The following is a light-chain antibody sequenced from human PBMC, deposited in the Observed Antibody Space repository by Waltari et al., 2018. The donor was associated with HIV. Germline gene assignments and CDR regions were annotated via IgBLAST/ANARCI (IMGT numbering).Light chain of an antibody. V-gene: IGKV3-20*01. Sequence: EVVLTQSPGTLSLSPGERATLSCRASQSVSSRHLAWDQQKPGQAPRLLIYGTSNRATGIPDRFSGSGSGTDFTLTISRLEPGDFAVYFCQQYGTSPPYTFGQGTKLEIK. J-gene: IGKJ2*01. CDR3: QQYGTSPPYT. CDR1: QSVSSRH. CDR2: GTS.